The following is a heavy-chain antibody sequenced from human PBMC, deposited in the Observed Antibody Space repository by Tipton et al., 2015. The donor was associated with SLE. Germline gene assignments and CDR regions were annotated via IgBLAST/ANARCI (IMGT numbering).Heavy chain of an antibody. CDR2: IQQDGSEK. CDR1: GFTFSNYW. J-gene: IGHJ4*02. Sequence: SLRLSCAASGFTFSNYWMTWVRQAPGKGPEWVANIQQDGSEKYYVDSVEGRFTISRDNAKNSLFLQMHNLRAEDTAVYYCAADFGNGFYLKWGQGTLVTVSS. CDR3: AADFGNGFYLK. V-gene: IGHV3-7*01. D-gene: IGHD3-3*01.